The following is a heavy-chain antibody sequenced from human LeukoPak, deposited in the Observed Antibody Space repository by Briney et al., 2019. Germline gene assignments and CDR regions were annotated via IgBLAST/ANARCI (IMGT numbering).Heavy chain of an antibody. J-gene: IGHJ3*02. CDR1: GFTLNNAW. D-gene: IGHD4-11*01. CDR2: IKSKTDGGTT. V-gene: IGHV3-15*01. Sequence: GGSLRLSCAASGFTLNNAWMNWVRQAPGKGLEWVGRIKSKTDGGTTDYAAPVKGRFTISRDDSKNTLYLQMNSLKTEDTAVYYCATPTTTSYALDIWGQGTMVTVSS. CDR3: ATPTTTSYALDI.